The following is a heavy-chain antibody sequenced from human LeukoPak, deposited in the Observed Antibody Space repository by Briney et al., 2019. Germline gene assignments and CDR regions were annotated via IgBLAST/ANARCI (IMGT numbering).Heavy chain of an antibody. CDR1: GGSFSGYY. CDR3: ARGIRRITIFGVALRQYYFDY. V-gene: IGHV4-34*01. Sequence: SETLSLTCAVYGGSFSGYYWSWIRQPPGKGLEWIGEINHSGSTNYNPSLKSRVTISVDTSKNQFSLKLSSVTAADTAVYYCARGIRRITIFGVALRQYYFDYWGQGTLVTVSS. CDR2: INHSGST. J-gene: IGHJ4*02. D-gene: IGHD3-3*01.